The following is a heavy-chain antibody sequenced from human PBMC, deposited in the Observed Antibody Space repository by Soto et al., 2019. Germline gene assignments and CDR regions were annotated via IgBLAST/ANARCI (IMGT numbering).Heavy chain of an antibody. J-gene: IGHJ6*02. CDR1: GFTFTGYY. Sequence: QVQLVQSGAEVKKPGASVKVSCKASGFTFTGYYIHWVRQAPGQGLEWMGWINPKNGGTNYAQNVQGRVTMTRDTSITTAYMEVSRLRSDDTAVYYCAGKMAGYYYGMDVWGQGTTVTVSS. CDR2: INPKNGGT. CDR3: AGKMAGYYYGMDV. V-gene: IGHV1-2*02.